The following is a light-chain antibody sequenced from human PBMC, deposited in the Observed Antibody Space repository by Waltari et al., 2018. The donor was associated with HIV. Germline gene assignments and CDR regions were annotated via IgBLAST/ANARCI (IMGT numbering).Light chain of an antibody. V-gene: IGKV4-1*01. Sequence: IVMTQSPDSLAVSLGERATINCKSSQSVLYSSNNKNYLSWYQQKPGQPRKLLIYWASTRESGVPDRFSGSGSGTDFTLTISSLQAEDVAVYYCQQYYSTPYTFGQGTKLEIK. CDR2: WAS. J-gene: IGKJ2*01. CDR3: QQYYSTPYT. CDR1: QSVLYSSNNKNY.